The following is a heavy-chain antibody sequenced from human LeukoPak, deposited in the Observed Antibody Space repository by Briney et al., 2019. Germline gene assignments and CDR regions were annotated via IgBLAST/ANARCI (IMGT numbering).Heavy chain of an antibody. CDR2: IYYSGST. CDR1: GGSINSYY. J-gene: IGHJ4*02. Sequence: SETLSLTCTVSGGSINSYYWSWIRQPPGKGLEWARYIYYSGSTNYKPSLKRRVTISVDTSKNQFSLKVSSVTAADTAVYYCASSRSSSGWSLIDYWGQGALVTVSS. CDR3: ASSRSSSGWSLIDY. D-gene: IGHD6-19*01. V-gene: IGHV4-59*01.